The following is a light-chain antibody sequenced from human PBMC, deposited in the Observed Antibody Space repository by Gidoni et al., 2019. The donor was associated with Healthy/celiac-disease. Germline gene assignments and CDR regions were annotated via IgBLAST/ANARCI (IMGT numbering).Light chain of an antibody. Sequence: QSVLTQPPSASGPPGQRVTISCSGSSSNIGSTTVNWYQQLPGTAPKPLIYSNNQRPSGVPDRFSGSKSGTSASLASSGLQSEDEADYYCAAWDDSLNGAVFGGGTQLTVL. CDR3: AAWDDSLNGAV. CDR2: SNN. CDR1: SSNIGSTT. J-gene: IGLJ7*01. V-gene: IGLV1-44*01.